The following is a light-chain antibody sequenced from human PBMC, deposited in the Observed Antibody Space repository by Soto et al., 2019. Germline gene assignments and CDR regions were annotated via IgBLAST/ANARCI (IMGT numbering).Light chain of an antibody. J-gene: IGKJ5*01. Sequence: VFTLSPSTLSLSPGERAILSFRSSQSGDGSLAWYQQKPGQAPRLLIYDISTRAAAIPARFSGSGSGTDFPLTVSSLEPEDFALYYCQQRSNRITFGQGTRLEIK. CDR1: QSGDGS. V-gene: IGKV3-11*01. CDR2: DIS. CDR3: QQRSNRIT.